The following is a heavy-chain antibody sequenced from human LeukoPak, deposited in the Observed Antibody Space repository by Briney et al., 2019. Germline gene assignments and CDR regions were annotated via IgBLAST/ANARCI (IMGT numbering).Heavy chain of an antibody. CDR1: GFTFSDYY. J-gene: IGHJ4*02. Sequence: GGSLRLSCVASGFTFSDYYMNWIRQAPGKGLEWVSYISSSGSTIYYADSVKGRFTISRDNAKNSLYLQMNSLRAEDTAVYYCARYYYDSSGYYYFDYWGQGTLVTVSS. V-gene: IGHV3-11*01. CDR2: ISSSGSTI. CDR3: ARYYYDSSGYYYFDY. D-gene: IGHD3-22*01.